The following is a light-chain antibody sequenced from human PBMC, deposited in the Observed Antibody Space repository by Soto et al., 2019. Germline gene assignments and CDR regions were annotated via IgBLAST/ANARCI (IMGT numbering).Light chain of an antibody. CDR2: DVN. Sequence: QSALTQPPSASGSPGQSVTISCTGTSSDVGAYIFVSWYQQHPGKAPKLLIYDVNRRPPGVPDRFFGSKSGNTASLTVSGLQAEDEAEYYCVSFAGGTDVFGTGTKVTVL. V-gene: IGLV2-8*01. CDR3: VSFAGGTDV. J-gene: IGLJ1*01. CDR1: SSDVGAYIF.